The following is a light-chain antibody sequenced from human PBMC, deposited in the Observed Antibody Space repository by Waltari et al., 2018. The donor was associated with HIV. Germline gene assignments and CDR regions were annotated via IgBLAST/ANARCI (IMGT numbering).Light chain of an antibody. CDR1: QSVSSS. V-gene: IGKV3-11*01. J-gene: IGKJ2*01. Sequence: ELVLTQSPATLSLSPGERVTLSCRASQSVSSSLAWYQQKPGQAPRLLIYDASNRAAGIPARFSGSGSGTDFTLTISSLEPEDFAVYYCQQRTNWPPYTFGQGTKLEIK. CDR2: DAS. CDR3: QQRTNWPPYT.